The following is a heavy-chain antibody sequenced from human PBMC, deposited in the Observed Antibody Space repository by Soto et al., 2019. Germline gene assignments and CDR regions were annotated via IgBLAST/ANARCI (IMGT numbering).Heavy chain of an antibody. CDR1: GYSFAGYW. V-gene: IGHV5-10-1*01. J-gene: IGHJ4*02. Sequence: PGEYLKISCKGSGYSFAGYWINWVRQKPGKGLEWMGRIDPSDSQTYYSRSFRGHVTISVTTSITTVFLQWSSLRASDTAMYYCAIQIYNSVTGPNFQHYCNSGGQGPPFTFSS. CDR2: IDPSDSQT. D-gene: IGHD4-4*01. CDR3: AIQIYNSVTGPNFQHYCNS.